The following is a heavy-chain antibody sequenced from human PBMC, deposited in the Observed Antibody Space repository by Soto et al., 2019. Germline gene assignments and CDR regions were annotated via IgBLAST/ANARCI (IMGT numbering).Heavy chain of an antibody. CDR2: IWYDGSNK. Sequence: LRLSCAASGFTFSSYGMHWVRQAPGKGLEWVAVIWYDGSNKYYADSVKGRFTISRDNSKNTLYLQMNSLRAEDTAVYYCAREGYCSGGSCDYYYYGMDVWGQGTTVTVSS. CDR1: GFTFSSYG. J-gene: IGHJ6*02. D-gene: IGHD2-15*01. CDR3: AREGYCSGGSCDYYYYGMDV. V-gene: IGHV3-33*01.